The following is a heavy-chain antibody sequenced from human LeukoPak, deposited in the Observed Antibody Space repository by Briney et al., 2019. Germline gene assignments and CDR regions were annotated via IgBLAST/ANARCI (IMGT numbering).Heavy chain of an antibody. J-gene: IGHJ6*03. V-gene: IGHV1-18*01. CDR3: ALPAKGAFFHYYMEV. CDR2: ISTYNGNT. CDR1: AYTSPNYG. Sequence: ASVKVSCKASAYTSPNYGITWVRQAPGRGLEWMGWISTYNGNTQYAQKFQGRVTMTTDTPTKTVYMELSNLRSNDTAVYYCALPAKGAFFHYYMEVWGKGTTVTVSS. D-gene: IGHD2-2*01.